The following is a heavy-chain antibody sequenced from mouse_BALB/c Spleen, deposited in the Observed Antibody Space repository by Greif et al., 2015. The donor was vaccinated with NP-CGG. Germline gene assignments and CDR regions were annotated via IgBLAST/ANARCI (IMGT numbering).Heavy chain of an antibody. CDR2: INPGSGGT. V-gene: IGHV1-54*01. Sequence: QVQLQQPGAELVRPGTSVKVSCKASGYAFTNYLIEWVKQRPGQGLEWTGVINPGSGGTNYNEKFKGKATLTADKSSSTAYMQLSSLTSDDSAVYFCAREGNYGRVGFAYWGQGTLVTVSA. CDR1: GYAFTNYL. CDR3: AREGNYGRVGFAY. J-gene: IGHJ3*01. D-gene: IGHD2-1*01.